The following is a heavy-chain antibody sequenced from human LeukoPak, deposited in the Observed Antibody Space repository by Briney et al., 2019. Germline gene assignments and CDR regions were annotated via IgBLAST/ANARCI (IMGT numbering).Heavy chain of an antibody. J-gene: IGHJ1*01. Sequence: GGSLRLSCLASGFTFDTFGMYWARQAPGKGLEWVAVIWHDGSNKYYTESVKGRFTISRDNAKNSLYLQMNSLRAEDTAVYYCARDRQYNFNRAEYFQHWGQGTLVTVSS. D-gene: IGHD1-14*01. CDR1: GFTFDTFG. V-gene: IGHV3-33*07. CDR2: IWHDGSNK. CDR3: ARDRQYNFNRAEYFQH.